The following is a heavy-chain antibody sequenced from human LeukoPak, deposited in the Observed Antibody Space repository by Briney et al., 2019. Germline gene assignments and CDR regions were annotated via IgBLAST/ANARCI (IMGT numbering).Heavy chain of an antibody. CDR2: IWDDGSKK. V-gene: IGHV3-33*01. Sequence: GGSLRLSCATSGFTFTRYGFRWVRQAPGKGLEWVAVIWDDGSKKYYADSVKGRFTFSRDNSKNTLYLQMNNLRAEDNGVYYCARDRGYYLGLRNKSWFDAWGQGTLVTVSS. J-gene: IGHJ5*02. D-gene: IGHD3-22*01. CDR3: ARDRGYYLGLRNKSWFDA. CDR1: GFTFTRYG.